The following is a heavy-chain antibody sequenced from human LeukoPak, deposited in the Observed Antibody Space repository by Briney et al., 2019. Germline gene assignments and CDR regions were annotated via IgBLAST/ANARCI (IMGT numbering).Heavy chain of an antibody. J-gene: IGHJ3*02. Sequence: ASVKVSCKASGYTFTSYYMHWVRQATGQGLEWMGWMNPNSGNTGYAQKFQGRVTMTRNTSISTAYMELSSLRSEDTAVYYCARPKSSDAFDIWGQGTMVTVSS. CDR2: MNPNSGNT. CDR1: GYTFTSYY. CDR3: ARPKSSDAFDI. V-gene: IGHV1-8*02.